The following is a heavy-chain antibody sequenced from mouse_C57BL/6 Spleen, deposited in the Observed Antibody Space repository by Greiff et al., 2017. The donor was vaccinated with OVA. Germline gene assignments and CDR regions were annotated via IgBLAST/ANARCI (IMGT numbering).Heavy chain of an antibody. V-gene: IGHV1-59*01. CDR1: GYTFTSYW. J-gene: IGHJ3*01. CDR3: ASYGNYEAWFAY. D-gene: IGHD2-1*01. CDR2: IDPSDSYT. Sequence: QVQLKQPGAELVRPGTSVKLSCKASGYTFTSYWMHWVKQRPGQGLEWIGVIDPSDSYTNYNQKFKGKATLTVDTSSSTAYMQLSSLTSEDSAVYYCASYGNYEAWFAYWGQGTLVTVSA.